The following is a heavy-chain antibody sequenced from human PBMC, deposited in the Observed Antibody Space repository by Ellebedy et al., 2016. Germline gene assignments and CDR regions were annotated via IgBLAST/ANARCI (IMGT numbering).Heavy chain of an antibody. CDR2: ISAYNGNT. D-gene: IGHD6-13*01. J-gene: IGHJ4*02. V-gene: IGHV1-18*04. CDR1: GYTFTSYG. CDR3: ARDSLVYSSSWHDY. Sequence: ASVKVSCKASGYTFTSYGISWVRQAPGQGLEWMGWISAYNGNTNYAQKLQGRVTMTTDTSTSTAYMELSSLRSEDTAVYYCARDSLVYSSSWHDYWGQGTLVTVSS.